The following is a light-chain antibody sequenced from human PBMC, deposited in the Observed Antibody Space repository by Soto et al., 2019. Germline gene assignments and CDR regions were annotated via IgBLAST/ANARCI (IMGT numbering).Light chain of an antibody. Sequence: DIVMTQSPLSLPVTPGEPASISCRSSQSLLHSNGYNYLDWYLQKPGQSPQLLIYLGSNRASGVPDRFSGSGSCTAFTLKISRVEAEDVGVYYCMQALQTSPTFGPGTKVDIK. CDR2: LGS. J-gene: IGKJ3*01. CDR1: QSLLHSNGYNY. V-gene: IGKV2-28*01. CDR3: MQALQTSPT.